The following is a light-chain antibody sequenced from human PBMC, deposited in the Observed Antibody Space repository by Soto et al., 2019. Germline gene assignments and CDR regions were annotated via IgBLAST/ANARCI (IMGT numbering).Light chain of an antibody. J-gene: IGKJ5*01. CDR1: QNVRNS. CDR3: QQRSNWPRSIT. V-gene: IGKV3-11*01. CDR2: DAS. Sequence: EVVLTQFPVTLSLSPGESAILSCKASQNVRNSLAWYQQKPGQPPRLLIYDASNGATGIPARFSGSGSGTDFTLTISSLQPEDFAVYYCQQRSNWPRSITFGQGTRLEIK.